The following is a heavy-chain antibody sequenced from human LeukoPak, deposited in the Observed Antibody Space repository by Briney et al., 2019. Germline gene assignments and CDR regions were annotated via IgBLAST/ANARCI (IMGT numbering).Heavy chain of an antibody. CDR3: ARDLNSSSSGVPDY. D-gene: IGHD6-6*01. J-gene: IGHJ4*02. CDR1: GFTFSSYS. V-gene: IGHV3-21*01. Sequence: KPGGSLRLSCAASGFTFSSYSMNWVRQAPGKGLEWVSSISSSSSYIYYADSVKGRFTISRDNAKNSLYLQMNSLRAEDTAVYYCARDLNSSSSGVPDYWGQGTLVTVSS. CDR2: ISSSSSYI.